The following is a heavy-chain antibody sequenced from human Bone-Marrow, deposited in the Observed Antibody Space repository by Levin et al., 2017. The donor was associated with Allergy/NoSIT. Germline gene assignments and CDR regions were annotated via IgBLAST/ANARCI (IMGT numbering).Heavy chain of an antibody. V-gene: IGHV3-33*01. CDR2: IWYDGSNK. J-gene: IGHJ4*02. Sequence: PGGSLRLSCAASGFTFSSYGMHWVRQALGKGLEWVAVIWYDGSNKYYADSVKGRFTISRDSSKNTLFLQMNSLRAEDTAVYYCAREGSWGYSGYDSPRLDYWGQGTLVTVSS. CDR3: AREGSWGYSGYDSPRLDY. D-gene: IGHD5-12*01. CDR1: GFTFSSYG.